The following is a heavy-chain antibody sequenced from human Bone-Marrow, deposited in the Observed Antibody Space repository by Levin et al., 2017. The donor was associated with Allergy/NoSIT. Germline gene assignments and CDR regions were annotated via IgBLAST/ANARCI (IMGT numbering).Heavy chain of an antibody. CDR3: ARTRSSSWKDYYYGMDV. D-gene: IGHD6-6*01. Sequence: LGESLKISCKGSGYSFTSYWIGWVRQMPGKGLEWMGIIYPGDSETRYSPSFQGQVTVSADKSISTAYLQWNSLKASDTAMYYCARTRSSSWKDYYYGMDVWGQGTTVTVSS. V-gene: IGHV5-51*01. CDR1: GYSFTSYW. CDR2: IYPGDSET. J-gene: IGHJ6*02.